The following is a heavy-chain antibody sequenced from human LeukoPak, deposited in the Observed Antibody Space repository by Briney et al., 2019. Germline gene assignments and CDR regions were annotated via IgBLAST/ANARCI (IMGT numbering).Heavy chain of an antibody. Sequence: GGSLRLSCAASGFTFSSYAMHWVRQAPGKGLEWVAVISYDGSNKYYADSVKGRFTISRDNSKNTLYLQMNSLRAEDTAVYYCASFCGGDCLFHWGQGTLVTVSS. CDR3: ASFCGGDCLFH. CDR2: ISYDGSNK. J-gene: IGHJ4*02. CDR1: GFTFSSYA. D-gene: IGHD2-21*02. V-gene: IGHV3-30-3*01.